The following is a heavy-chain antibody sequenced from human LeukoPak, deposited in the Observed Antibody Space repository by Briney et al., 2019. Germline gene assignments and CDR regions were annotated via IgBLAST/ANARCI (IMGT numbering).Heavy chain of an antibody. Sequence: PGGSLRLSCAASGFTFSSYWMHWVRQAPGKGLVWVSRINNDGITNDADSVRGRFSISRDNAKNTVYLQMNSLRAEDTALYYCAKNHASGATAPPLVEYWGQGTLVTVSS. CDR3: AKNHASGATAPPLVEY. J-gene: IGHJ4*02. D-gene: IGHD1-1*01. V-gene: IGHV3-74*01. CDR1: GFTFSSYW. CDR2: INNDGIT.